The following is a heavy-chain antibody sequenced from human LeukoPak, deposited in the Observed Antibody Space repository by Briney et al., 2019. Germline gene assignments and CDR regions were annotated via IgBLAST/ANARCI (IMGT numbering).Heavy chain of an antibody. J-gene: IGHJ4*02. V-gene: IGHV3-66*01. D-gene: IGHD6-6*01. CDR3: ARDPPAVAASTYG. Sequence: PGGSLRLSSAASGVTVGNNYMNWVRQAPGEGLEWGSLIYSGGSTHYADSVKCRFTISRDNSKNTLYLQMNSLRVDDTAVYYCARDPPAVAASTYGWGQGTLVTVSS. CDR1: GVTVGNNY. CDR2: IYSGGST.